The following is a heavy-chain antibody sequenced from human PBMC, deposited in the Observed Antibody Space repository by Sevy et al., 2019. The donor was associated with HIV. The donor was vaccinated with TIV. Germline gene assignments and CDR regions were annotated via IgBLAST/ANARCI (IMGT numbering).Heavy chain of an antibody. CDR3: ARDGYCSGGSCYPNYYYGMDV. D-gene: IGHD2-15*01. CDR1: GYTFTSYG. CDR2: ISAYNGNT. J-gene: IGHJ6*02. Sequence: ASVKVSCKASGYTFTSYGISWVRQAPGQGLEWMGWISAYNGNTNYAQKLQGRDTMTTDTSTSTAYMELRSLRSDDTVVYYCARDGYCSGGSCYPNYYYGMDVWGQGTTVTVSS. V-gene: IGHV1-18*01.